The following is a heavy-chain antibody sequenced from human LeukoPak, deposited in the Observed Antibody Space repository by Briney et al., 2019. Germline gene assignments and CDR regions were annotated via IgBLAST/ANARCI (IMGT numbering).Heavy chain of an antibody. D-gene: IGHD3-22*01. J-gene: IGHJ4*02. Sequence: VQPGRSLILSCAASGFTFSSYGMHWVRQAPGTGLEWVAVISYDGSNKYYADSVKGRFTISRDNSKNTLYLQMNSLRAEDTAVYYCAKDLLYDSSGYYGPPFDYWGQGTLVTVSS. CDR3: AKDLLYDSSGYYGPPFDY. CDR2: ISYDGSNK. CDR1: GFTFSSYG. V-gene: IGHV3-30*18.